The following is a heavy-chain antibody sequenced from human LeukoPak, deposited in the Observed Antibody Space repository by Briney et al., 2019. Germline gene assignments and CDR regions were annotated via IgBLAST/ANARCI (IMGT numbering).Heavy chain of an antibody. V-gene: IGHV4-4*08. J-gene: IGHJ3*02. CDR1: GGSISSYY. Sequence: SETLSLTCTVSGGSISSYYWSWIRQPPGKGLEWIGRIYTSGSTNYNPSLKSRVTISVDTSKNQFSLKLSSVTAADTAVYYCAREILVVPAKTDAFDIWGQGTMVTVSS. CDR3: AREILVVPAKTDAFDI. D-gene: IGHD2-2*01. CDR2: IYTSGST.